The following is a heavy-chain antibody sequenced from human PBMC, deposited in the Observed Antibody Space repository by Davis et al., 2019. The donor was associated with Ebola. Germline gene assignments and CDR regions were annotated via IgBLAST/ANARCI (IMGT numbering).Heavy chain of an antibody. V-gene: IGHV4-34*01. CDR3: AREFYYYGMDV. Sequence: SQPLSLTCPLYGGSFSGYYWSWIRQPPGKGLEWIGEINHSGSTNYNPSLKSRVTISVDTSKNQFSLKLSSVTAADTAVYYCAREFYYYGMDVWGQGTTVTVSS. CDR1: GGSFSGYY. CDR2: INHSGST. J-gene: IGHJ6*02.